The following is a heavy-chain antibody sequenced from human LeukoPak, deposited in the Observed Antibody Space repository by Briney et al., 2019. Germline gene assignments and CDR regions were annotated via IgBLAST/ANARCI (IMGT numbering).Heavy chain of an antibody. Sequence: GGSLRLSCAASGFTFSSYGMHWVRQAPGKGLEWVAVISYDGSNKYYADSVKGRFTISRDNSKNTLYLQMNSLRAEDTAVYYCAKGATPYCSGGSCLEYFQHWGQGTLVTVSS. D-gene: IGHD2-15*01. J-gene: IGHJ1*01. CDR1: GFTFSSYG. CDR3: AKGATPYCSGGSCLEYFQH. V-gene: IGHV3-30*18. CDR2: ISYDGSNK.